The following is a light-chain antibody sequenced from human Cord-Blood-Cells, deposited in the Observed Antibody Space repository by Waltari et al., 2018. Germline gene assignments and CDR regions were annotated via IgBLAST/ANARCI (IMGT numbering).Light chain of an antibody. CDR1: KLGDTY. V-gene: IGLV3-1*01. CDR2: QDS. Sequence: SYELTQPTSVSVSPGQTASITCPGDKLGDTYACWYQQKQAQSTVLVIYQDSKRPSGFPERFSGSNSGNTATLTISGTQAMDEADYYCQAWDSSTDVVFGGGTKLTVL. J-gene: IGLJ2*01. CDR3: QAWDSSTDVV.